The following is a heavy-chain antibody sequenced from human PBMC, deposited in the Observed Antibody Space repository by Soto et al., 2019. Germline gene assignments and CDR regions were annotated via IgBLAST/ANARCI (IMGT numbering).Heavy chain of an antibody. V-gene: IGHV3-73*01. J-gene: IGHJ6*03. CDR3: TRGGGSSASYYYYLDV. CDR1: GFNFSGSA. D-gene: IGHD3-16*01. CDR2: IRSKANTYAT. Sequence: GGSLRLSCAASGFNFSGSAMHWVRQASGKGLEWVGRIRSKANTYATAYAGSVKGRFTISRDDSKNTAFLQMNSLKTEDTAVYYCTRGGGSSASYYYYLDVWGKGTTVTVSS.